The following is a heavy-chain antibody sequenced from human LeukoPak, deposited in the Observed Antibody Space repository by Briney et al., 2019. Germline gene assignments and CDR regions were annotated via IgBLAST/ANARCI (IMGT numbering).Heavy chain of an antibody. CDR2: FDPEDGET. V-gene: IGHV1-24*01. J-gene: IGHJ4*02. CDR3: ARDRAVTNPPYYFDY. CDR1: GYTLTELS. Sequence: ASVKVSCKVSGYTLTELSMHWVRQAPGKGLEWMGGFDPEDGETIYAQKFQGRVTMTRDTSTSTVYMELSSLRSEDTAVYYCARDRAVTNPPYYFDYWGQGTLVTVSS. D-gene: IGHD4-11*01.